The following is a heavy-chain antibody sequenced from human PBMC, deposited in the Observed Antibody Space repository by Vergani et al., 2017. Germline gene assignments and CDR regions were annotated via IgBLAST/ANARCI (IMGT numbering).Heavy chain of an antibody. CDR2: ISYDGRNK. CDR3: ARDLQGATDAFDI. V-gene: IGHV3-30*04. J-gene: IGHJ3*02. CDR1: RFTFSIYA. D-gene: IGHD1-26*01. Sequence: QVQLVESGGGVVQSGRSLRLSCAASRFTFSIYAMHWVRQAPGKGLEWVAVISYDGRNKYYADSVKGRFTISRDNSKNTLYLQMNSLRAEDTAVYYCARDLQGATDAFDIWGQGTMVTVSS.